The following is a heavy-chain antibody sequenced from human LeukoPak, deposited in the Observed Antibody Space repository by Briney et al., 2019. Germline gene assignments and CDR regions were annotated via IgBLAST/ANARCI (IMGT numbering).Heavy chain of an antibody. J-gene: IGHJ4*02. Sequence: GGSLRLSCVASGFTFSNSWMRWVRQGPGKGPEWVAHMNQDGSRKFYVDSVEGRFTISRDNAKNSLFLEMNGLRDEDTAVYYCTRDSQGSGTYSTDHWGQGTLVAVSS. CDR1: GFTFSNSW. CDR3: TRDSQGSGTYSTDH. V-gene: IGHV3-7*01. CDR2: MNQDGSRK. D-gene: IGHD3-10*01.